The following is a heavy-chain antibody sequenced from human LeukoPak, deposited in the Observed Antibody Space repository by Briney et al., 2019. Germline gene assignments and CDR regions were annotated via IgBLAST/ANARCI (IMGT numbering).Heavy chain of an antibody. CDR1: GFPFSSHG. D-gene: IGHD6-19*01. CDR3: AKVAYNSGWYYIDH. CDR2: NSGSGGST. V-gene: IGHV3-23*01. J-gene: IGHJ4*02. Sequence: WGPMRPPCAAFGFPFSSHGLSWVRQAPGKGLEWVSGNSGSGGSTNYADSVKGRFTISRDNSKNPLYLQMNSLGAEDTAVYYCAKVAYNSGWYYIDHWGQGTLVTVSS.